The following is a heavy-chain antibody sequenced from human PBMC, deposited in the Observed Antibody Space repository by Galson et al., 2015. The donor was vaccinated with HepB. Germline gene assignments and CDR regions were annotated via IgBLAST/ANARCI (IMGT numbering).Heavy chain of an antibody. J-gene: IGHJ6*02. CDR1: GYTFNDYY. D-gene: IGHD3-9*01. CDR3: ARRADFDVYYYGMDV. Sequence: SVKVSCKASGYTFNDYYMHWVRQAPGQGLEWMGWMNPNSGDATFAQKFQGRVTMTRDTSISTAYKELRRLRSDDTAVYFCARRADFDVYYYGMDVWGQGTTVTVSS. CDR2: MNPNSGDA. V-gene: IGHV1-2*02.